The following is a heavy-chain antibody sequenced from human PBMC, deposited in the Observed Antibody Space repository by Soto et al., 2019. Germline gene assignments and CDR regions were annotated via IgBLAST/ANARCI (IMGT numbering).Heavy chain of an antibody. V-gene: IGHV1-69*13. J-gene: IGHJ6*02. CDR1: VGTFSSYA. CDR3: GVILEWFPYYYYYDMDV. CDR2: IIPIFGTA. Sequence: SVKVSCKASVGTFSSYAISWVRQAPGQGLEWMGGIIPIFGTANYAQKFQGRVTITADESTSTAYMELRSLRSEDRAVYYWGVILEWFPYYYYYDMDVWGQGTTVTVSS. D-gene: IGHD3-3*01.